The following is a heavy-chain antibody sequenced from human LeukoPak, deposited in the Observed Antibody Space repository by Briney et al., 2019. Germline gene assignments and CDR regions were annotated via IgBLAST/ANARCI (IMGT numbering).Heavy chain of an antibody. Sequence: ASVKVSCKASGYTFTSYGISWVRQAPGQGLEWMGWISAYNGNTNYAQKLQGRVTMTTDTSTSTAYMELRSLRSDDTAVYYCARDRAGVVVKAPRAFDIWGQGTMVTVSS. CDR2: ISAYNGNT. D-gene: IGHD3-22*01. J-gene: IGHJ3*02. CDR3: ARDRAGVVVKAPRAFDI. CDR1: GYTFTSYG. V-gene: IGHV1-18*01.